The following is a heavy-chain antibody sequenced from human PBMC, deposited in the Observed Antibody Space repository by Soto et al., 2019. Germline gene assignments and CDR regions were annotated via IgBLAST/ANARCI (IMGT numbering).Heavy chain of an antibody. CDR3: VRVVAIPGYPDN. J-gene: IGHJ4*02. V-gene: IGHV1-69*12. D-gene: IGHD5-12*01. Sequence: QVQLVQSGAEVRQPASSVKVSCKTSGGTFSSYAISWVRQAPGQGLEWMGGIVPIVDTSTYAQKFQGRVTITADESTSTVDMGLSSLRSDATAVYYCVRVVAIPGYPDNWGQGTLVTVSS. CDR2: IVPIVDTS. CDR1: GGTFSSYA.